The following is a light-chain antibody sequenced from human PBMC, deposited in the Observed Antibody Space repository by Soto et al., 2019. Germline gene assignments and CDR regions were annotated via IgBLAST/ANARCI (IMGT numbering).Light chain of an antibody. Sequence: DIQMTQSPSSLSASVGDRVTITCRASQSISCYLIWYQQKPVKAPKLLIYAASSFQSGVLSRFSGSGSGTDFTLTFSSLQPEDFATYYCQQSYSTPTWTFGQGTKVDIK. CDR1: QSISCY. CDR3: QQSYSTPTWT. CDR2: AAS. J-gene: IGKJ1*01. V-gene: IGKV1-39*01.